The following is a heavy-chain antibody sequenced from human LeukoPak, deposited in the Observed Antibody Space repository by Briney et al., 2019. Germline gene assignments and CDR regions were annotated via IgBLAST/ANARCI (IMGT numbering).Heavy chain of an antibody. Sequence: GASVKVSCKASAYTSPNYGITWVRQAPGRGLEWMGWISTYNGNTQYAQKFQGRVTMTTDTPTKTVYMELSNLRSKETRGYNSALPAKGAFFYYYMEVWGKGTTVTVSS. CDR1: AYTSPNYG. D-gene: IGHD2-2*01. CDR2: ISTYNGNT. J-gene: IGHJ6*03. V-gene: IGHV1-18*01. CDR3: ALPAKGAFFYYYMEV.